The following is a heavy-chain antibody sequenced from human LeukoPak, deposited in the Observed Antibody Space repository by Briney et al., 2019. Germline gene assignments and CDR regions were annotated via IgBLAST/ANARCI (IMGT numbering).Heavy chain of an antibody. V-gene: IGHV5-51*01. CDR3: VRRSGVYGMDV. D-gene: IGHD7-27*01. Sequence: GESLKISCKGSGSRFTSYWIGGVRQMPGKGLEWMGIFNCGDSDTRYSPSFQGQDSISADKSISTAYLQWNSLRASDSAMYYCVRRSGVYGMDVWGQGTTVTVSS. J-gene: IGHJ6*02. CDR2: FNCGDSDT. CDR1: GSRFTSYW.